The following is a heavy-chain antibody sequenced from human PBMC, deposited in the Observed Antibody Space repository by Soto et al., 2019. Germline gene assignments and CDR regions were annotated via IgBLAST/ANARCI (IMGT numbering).Heavy chain of an antibody. V-gene: IGHV1-46*03. CDR1: GYSFSSYY. D-gene: IGHD2-15*01. J-gene: IGHJ6*02. CDR3: ARDGGYCSGGNCYPMPRLYRRYSGMGV. CDR2: INPNTGST. Sequence: QVQLVQSGAEVKKPGASVKISCKASGYSFSSYYLHWVRQAPGQGLEWMATINPNTGSTNYAQKFQGRVTVTRDTSTTTVYMDLRSLKSEDTAVYFCARDGGYCSGGNCYPMPRLYRRYSGMGVWGQGTTVIVSS.